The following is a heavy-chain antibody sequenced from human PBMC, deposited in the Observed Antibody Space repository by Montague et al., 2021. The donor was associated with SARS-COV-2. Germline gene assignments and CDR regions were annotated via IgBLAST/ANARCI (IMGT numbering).Heavy chain of an antibody. Sequence: SETLSLTCAVYGGSFSGYDWTWIRQSPGKGLEWIGEINQSGSTKYKPSLKSRVTISVDTSKNQFSLRLTSVTAADTAVYYCARHPTAYADFFDHWGQGILVTVSS. CDR2: INQSGST. D-gene: IGHD2-21*01. J-gene: IGHJ4*02. V-gene: IGHV4-34*01. CDR1: GGSFSGYD. CDR3: ARHPTAYADFFDH.